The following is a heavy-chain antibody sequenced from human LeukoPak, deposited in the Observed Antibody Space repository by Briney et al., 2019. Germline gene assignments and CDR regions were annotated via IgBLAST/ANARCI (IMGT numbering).Heavy chain of an antibody. CDR3: ARARSAADYYDSSGYHRDGTNYFDY. D-gene: IGHD3-22*01. V-gene: IGHV4-34*01. CDR1: GGSFSGYY. CDR2: INHSGST. J-gene: IGHJ4*02. Sequence: SETLSLTCAVYGGSFSGYYWSWIRQPPGKGLEWIGEINHSGSTNYNPSLKSRVTISVDTSKNQFSLKLSSVTAADTAVYYCARARSAADYYDSSGYHRDGTNYFDYWGQGTLVTVSS.